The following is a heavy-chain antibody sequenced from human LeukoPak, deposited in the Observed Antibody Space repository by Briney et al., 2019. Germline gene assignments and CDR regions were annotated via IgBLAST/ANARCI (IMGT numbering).Heavy chain of an antibody. CDR1: GGSITGYY. CDR3: ARDLGVAGMRY. D-gene: IGHD6-19*01. V-gene: IGHV4-59*01. Sequence: SETLSLTCTVSGGSITGYYWSWIRQPPGKGPEWIGYIYYRGSTNYNPSLKTLVTISVDTSKNQFSLKLSSVTAADTAVYYCARDLGVAGMRYWGQGTLVTVSS. CDR2: IYYRGST. J-gene: IGHJ4*02.